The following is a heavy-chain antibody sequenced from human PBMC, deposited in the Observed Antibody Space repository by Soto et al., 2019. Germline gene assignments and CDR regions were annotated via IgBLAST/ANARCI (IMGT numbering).Heavy chain of an antibody. J-gene: IGHJ4*02. D-gene: IGHD1-26*01. CDR2: VYYSGTT. CDR1: GGSIRNGDFX. Sequence: PSETLSLTCTVSGGSIRNGDFXXGWIRQPPGKGLEWIGYVYYSGTTYSHPSLNSRVSISVDTSENQFSLRLTSVTAADTAVYYCVTVNLVGAAYYFDYWGPGTLVTVSS. V-gene: IGHV4-30-4*01. CDR3: VTVNLVGAAYYFDY.